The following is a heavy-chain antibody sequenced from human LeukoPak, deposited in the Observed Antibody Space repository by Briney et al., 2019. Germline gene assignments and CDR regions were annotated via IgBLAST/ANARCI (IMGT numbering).Heavy chain of an antibody. Sequence: PGGSLRLSCAASGFTFSSYSMNWVRQAPGKGLEWVSSISSSSSYIYYADSVKGRFTISRDNAKNSLYLQMNGLRAEDTAVYYCARDSSHIVVVPAASEDDIFDIWGRGTVVTVS. D-gene: IGHD2-2*01. CDR2: ISSSSSYI. CDR3: ARDSSHIVVVPAASEDDIFDI. V-gene: IGHV3-21*04. CDR1: GFTFSSYS. J-gene: IGHJ3*02.